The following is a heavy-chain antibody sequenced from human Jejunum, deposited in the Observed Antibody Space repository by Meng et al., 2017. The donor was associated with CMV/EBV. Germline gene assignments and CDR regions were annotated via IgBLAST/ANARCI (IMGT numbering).Heavy chain of an antibody. Sequence: QVHLQQWGAGLLKPSETLSLTGAVSGGSFSHYYWTWIRQSPGKGLEWIGEINQNVGSNYNPSLKSRVTMSLDTSKNHFSLKLDSVAAADTAVYYCARGGGINRWFDPWGQGTLVTVSS. V-gene: IGHV4-34*01. J-gene: IGHJ5*02. CDR1: GGSFSHYY. CDR3: ARGGGINRWFDP. D-gene: IGHD1-14*01. CDR2: INQNVGS.